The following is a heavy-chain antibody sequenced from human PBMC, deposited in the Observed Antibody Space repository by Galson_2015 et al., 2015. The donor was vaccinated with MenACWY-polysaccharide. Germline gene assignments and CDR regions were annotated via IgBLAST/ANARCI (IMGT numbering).Heavy chain of an antibody. CDR2: ISGSGGST. D-gene: IGHD1-26*01. J-gene: IGHJ3*02. CDR1: EFTFSSYA. CDR3: AKAVGATLGGSGRAFDI. Sequence: SLRLSCAASEFTFSSYAMSWVRQAPGKGLEWVSGISGSGGSTDYADSVKGRFTISRDISRNTLYLQMNSLRADDTAIYYCAKAVGATLGGSGRAFDIWDQGTMVTVSS. V-gene: IGHV3-23*01.